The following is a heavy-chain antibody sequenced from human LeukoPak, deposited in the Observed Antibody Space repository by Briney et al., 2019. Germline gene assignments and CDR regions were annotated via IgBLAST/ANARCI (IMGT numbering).Heavy chain of an antibody. CDR3: ASKAYKKAAAGTDYYYYMDV. J-gene: IGHJ6*03. CDR1: GGSFSGYY. CDR2: INHSGST. D-gene: IGHD6-13*01. V-gene: IGHV4-34*01. Sequence: SETLSLTCAVYGGSFSGYYRSWIRQPPGKGLEWIGEINHSGSTNYNPSLKSRVTISVDTSKNQFSLKLSSVTAADTAVYYCASKAYKKAAAGTDYYYYMDVWGKGTTVTVSS.